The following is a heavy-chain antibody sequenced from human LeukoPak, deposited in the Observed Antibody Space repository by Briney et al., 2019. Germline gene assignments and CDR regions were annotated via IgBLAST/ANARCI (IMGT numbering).Heavy chain of an antibody. CDR3: ASHCSSTSCYLP. CDR1: GGSFSGYY. V-gene: IGHV4-34*01. Sequence: PSETLSLTCAVYGGSFSGYYWSWIRQPPGKGLEWIGEINHSGSTNYNPSLKSRVTISVDTSKNQFSLKLSSVTAADTAVYYCASHCSSTSCYLPWGQGTLVTVSS. D-gene: IGHD2-2*01. CDR2: INHSGST. J-gene: IGHJ4*02.